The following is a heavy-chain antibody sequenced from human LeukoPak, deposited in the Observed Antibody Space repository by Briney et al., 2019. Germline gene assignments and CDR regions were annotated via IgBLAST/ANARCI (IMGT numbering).Heavy chain of an antibody. V-gene: IGHV1-69*06. CDR3: AIRSGYYANDAFDT. CDR2: IIPIFGTA. J-gene: IGHJ3*02. D-gene: IGHD3-22*01. CDR1: GGTFSTYT. Sequence: SVKVSCKASGGTFSTYTISWVRQAPGQGLEWMGEIIPIFGTANYAPRFQGRVTITADKSTSTAYMELSSVRSEDTAVYYCAIRSGYYANDAFDTWGQGTMVTVSS.